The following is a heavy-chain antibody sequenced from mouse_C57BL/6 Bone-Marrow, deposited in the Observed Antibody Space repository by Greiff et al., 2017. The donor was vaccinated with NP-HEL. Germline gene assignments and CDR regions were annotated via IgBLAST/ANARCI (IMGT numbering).Heavy chain of an antibody. CDR3: ASEGYYPYYCDY. J-gene: IGHJ2*01. CDR1: GYSITSGYY. Sequence: EVQVEESGPGLVKPSQSLSLTCSVTGYSITSGYYWNWIRQFPGNQLEWMGYISYDGSNNYNPSLKNRISITRDTSKTQFFLKLNSVTTEDTATYYWASEGYYPYYCDYWGQGTTRTVSS. CDR2: ISYDGSN. D-gene: IGHD2-3*01. V-gene: IGHV3-6*01.